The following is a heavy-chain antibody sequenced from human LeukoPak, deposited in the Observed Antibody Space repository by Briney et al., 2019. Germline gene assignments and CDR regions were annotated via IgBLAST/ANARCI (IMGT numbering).Heavy chain of an antibody. CDR3: ARRIQGMAPYYFDY. V-gene: IGHV3-7*01. CDR2: INQDRSER. J-gene: IGHJ4*02. D-gene: IGHD5-24*01. Sequence: PGGSLRLSCVVSGFTFSNYWMNWVRQAPGKGLEWVANINQDRSERYYVDSVKGRFTISRDNAKNTLYLQMNSLRAEDTAVYYCARRIQGMAPYYFDYWGQGTLVTVSS. CDR1: GFTFSNYW.